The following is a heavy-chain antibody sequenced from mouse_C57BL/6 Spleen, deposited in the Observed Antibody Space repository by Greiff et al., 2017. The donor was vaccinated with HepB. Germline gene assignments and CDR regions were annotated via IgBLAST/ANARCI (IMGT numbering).Heavy chain of an antibody. V-gene: IGHV5-12*01. D-gene: IGHD2-4*01. J-gene: IGHJ3*01. Sequence: EVKLVESGGGLVQPGGSLKLSCAASGFTFSDYYMYWVRQTPEKRLEWVAYISNGGGSTYYPDTVKGRFTISRDNAKNTLYLQMSRLKSEDTAMYYCACDYGEGFAYWGQGTLVTVSA. CDR1: GFTFSDYY. CDR3: ACDYGEGFAY. CDR2: ISNGGGST.